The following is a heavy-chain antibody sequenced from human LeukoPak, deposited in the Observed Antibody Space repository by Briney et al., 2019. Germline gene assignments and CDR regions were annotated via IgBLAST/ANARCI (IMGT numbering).Heavy chain of an antibody. J-gene: IGHJ4*02. Sequence: ASVKVSCKASGYTFTCYYMHWVRQAPGQGLEWMGWINPNSGGTNYAQKFQGRVTMTRDTSISTAYMELSRLRSDDTAVYYCARSLVGATPFDYWGQGTLVTVSS. CDR1: GYTFTCYY. CDR2: INPNSGGT. V-gene: IGHV1-2*02. D-gene: IGHD1-26*01. CDR3: ARSLVGATPFDY.